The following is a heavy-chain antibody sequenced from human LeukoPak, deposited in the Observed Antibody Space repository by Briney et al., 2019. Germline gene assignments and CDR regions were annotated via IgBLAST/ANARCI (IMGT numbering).Heavy chain of an antibody. CDR3: ARSESSSSRRAFDV. CDR1: GFAVSGNF. Sequence: GGSLRLSCAASGFAVSGNFMTWVRQAPGKGLEWVSGTLGGGGANYADSVRGRFTISRDNSKNTLYLQMSSLRPEDTAVYYCARSESSSSRRAFDVWGLGTKVTVSS. J-gene: IGHJ3*01. V-gene: IGHV3-66*02. D-gene: IGHD6-6*01. CDR2: TLGGGGA.